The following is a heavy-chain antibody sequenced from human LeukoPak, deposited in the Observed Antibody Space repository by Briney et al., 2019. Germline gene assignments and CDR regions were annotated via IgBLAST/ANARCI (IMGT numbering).Heavy chain of an antibody. CDR2: TYYRSKWYN. V-gene: IGHV6-1*01. J-gene: IGHJ4*02. Sequence: SQTLSLTCAISGDRVSGDRAVWNWIRQSPSRGLEWLGRTYYRSKWYNDYAVSVKGRITVNPDTSKNQFSLQLNSVTPEDTAVYYCARDAPGQSYFDYWGQGTLVTVPS. D-gene: IGHD2-2*01. CDR3: ARDAPGQSYFDY. CDR1: GDRVSGDRAV.